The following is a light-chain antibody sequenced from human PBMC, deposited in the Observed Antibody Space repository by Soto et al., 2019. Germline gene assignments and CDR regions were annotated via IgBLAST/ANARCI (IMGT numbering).Light chain of an antibody. CDR2: EVS. CDR3: SSYAGSNILV. CDR1: SSDVGGYDY. J-gene: IGLJ2*01. V-gene: IGLV2-8*01. Sequence: QSALTQPPSASGSPGQSVTISCTGTSSDVGGYDYVSWYQQHPGKAPKLMIYEVSKRPSGVPDRFSGSKSGYTASLTVSGLQAEDEADYYCSSYAGSNILVFGGGTKVTVL.